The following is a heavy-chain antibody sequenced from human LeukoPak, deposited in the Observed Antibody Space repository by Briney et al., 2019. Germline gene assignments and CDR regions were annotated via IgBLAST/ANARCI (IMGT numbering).Heavy chain of an antibody. D-gene: IGHD3-22*01. CDR1: GYTFTSYA. CDR2: INAGNGNT. Sequence: AAVKVPCKASGYTFTSYAMHWVRQAPGQRLEWMGWINAGNGNTKYSQEFQGRVPITRDKSASTAYMELSNLRSEDMAVYYCAREEKNYDSSGYYYLAFDYWGQGTLVTVSS. J-gene: IGHJ4*02. CDR3: AREEKNYDSSGYYYLAFDY. V-gene: IGHV1-3*03.